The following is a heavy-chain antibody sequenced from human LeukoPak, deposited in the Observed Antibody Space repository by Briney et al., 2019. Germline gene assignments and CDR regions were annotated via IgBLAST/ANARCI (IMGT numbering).Heavy chain of an antibody. CDR2: IYYSGRT. CDR1: GGSISSTSCY. Sequence: SETLSLTCSVSGGSISSTSCYWAWIRQPPGKGLEWIGSIYYSGRTYYNPSLKSRLTISVDMSKNQLSLKLTSVTAADTAVYYCARQPPSGDASNIWGQGTMVTVSS. D-gene: IGHD6-25*01. J-gene: IGHJ3*02. CDR3: ARQPPSGDASNI. V-gene: IGHV4-39*01.